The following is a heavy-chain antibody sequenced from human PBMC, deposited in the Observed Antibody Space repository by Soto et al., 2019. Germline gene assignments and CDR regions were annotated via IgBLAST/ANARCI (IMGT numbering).Heavy chain of an antibody. CDR3: AKPPRGQLPHPTYYYYGMDV. J-gene: IGHJ6*02. D-gene: IGHD6-6*01. CDR2: ISGSGGST. V-gene: IGHV3-23*01. CDR1: GFTFSSYA. Sequence: PGGSLRLSCAASGFTFSSYAMSWVRQAPGKGLEWVSAISGSGGSTYYADSVKGRFTISRDNSKNTLYLQMNSLRAEDTAVYYCAKPPRGQLPHPTYYYYGMDVWGQGTTVTVSS.